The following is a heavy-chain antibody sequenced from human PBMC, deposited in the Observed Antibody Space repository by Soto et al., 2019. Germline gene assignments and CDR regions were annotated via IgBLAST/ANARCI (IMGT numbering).Heavy chain of an antibody. CDR3: GRYFDYFDS. CDR1: GGSFKSGSYS. V-gene: IGHV4-61*01. D-gene: IGHD2-8*01. CDR2: VYHTGRT. Sequence: PSETLSLTCTVSGGSFKSGSYSWSWIRQPPGKGLEWIGYVYHTGRTSYNPSLKSRVSISMDPSKNQVSLNLDSVSAAYTAVDCSGRYFDYFDSWGQGTLVTVSS. J-gene: IGHJ4*02.